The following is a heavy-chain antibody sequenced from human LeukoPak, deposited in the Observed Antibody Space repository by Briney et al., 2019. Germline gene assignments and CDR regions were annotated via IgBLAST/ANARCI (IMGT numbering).Heavy chain of an antibody. D-gene: IGHD3-10*01. Sequence: GGSLRLSCAASGFSFRSYWMSWVRQAPGKGLEWVANIKQDGSEKYYVDSVKGRFTISRDNDKNSLYLQMNSLRAEDTAVYYCARGITMVRGHYYGMDVWGKGTPVTVSS. V-gene: IGHV3-7*03. CDR3: ARGITMVRGHYYGMDV. J-gene: IGHJ6*04. CDR2: IKQDGSEK. CDR1: GFSFRSYW.